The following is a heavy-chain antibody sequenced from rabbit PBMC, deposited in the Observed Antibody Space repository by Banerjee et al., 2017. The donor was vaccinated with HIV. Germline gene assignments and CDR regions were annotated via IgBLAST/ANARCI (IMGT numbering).Heavy chain of an antibody. CDR1: GFSFSGSYW. Sequence: QQQLEESGGGLVKPGASLTLTCKASGFSFSGSYWICWVRQAPGKGLEWIGCIDADDSGDTFYTSWVNGRFTISKTSSTTVTLQMTSLTAADTGTHFCARGHSIYGYADLWGQGTLVTVS. J-gene: IGHJ4*01. V-gene: IGHV1S45*01. CDR3: ARGHSIYGYADL. D-gene: IGHD6-1*01. CDR2: IDADDSGDT.